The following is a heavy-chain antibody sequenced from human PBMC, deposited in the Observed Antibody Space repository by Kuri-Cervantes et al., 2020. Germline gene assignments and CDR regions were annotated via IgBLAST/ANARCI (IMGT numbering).Heavy chain of an antibody. CDR3: ARAGLGTLHYYYYMDV. CDR2: IIPIFGTA. CDR1: GYTFTSYG. V-gene: IGHV1-69*05. Sequence: SVKVSCKASGYTFTSYGISWVRQAPGQGLEWMGGIIPIFGTANYAQKFQGRVTITTDESTSTAYMELSSLSSEDTAVYYCARAGLGTLHYYYYMDVWGKGTTVTVSS. D-gene: IGHD7-27*01. J-gene: IGHJ6*03.